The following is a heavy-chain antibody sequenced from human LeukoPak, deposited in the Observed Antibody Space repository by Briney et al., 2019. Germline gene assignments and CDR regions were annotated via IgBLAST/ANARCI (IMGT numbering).Heavy chain of an antibody. CDR3: ARQLGTYYYYMDV. J-gene: IGHJ6*03. Sequence: SETLSLTCTVSGGFISSYYWSWIRQPPGKGLEGIGYIYTSGSTNYNPSLKSRVTISVDTSKNQFSLKLSSVTAADTAVYYCARQLGTYYYYMDVWGKGTTVTVSS. D-gene: IGHD7-27*01. CDR1: GGFISSYY. V-gene: IGHV4-4*09. CDR2: IYTSGST.